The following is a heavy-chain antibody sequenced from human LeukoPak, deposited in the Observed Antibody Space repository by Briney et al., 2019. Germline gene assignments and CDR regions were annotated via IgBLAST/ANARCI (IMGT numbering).Heavy chain of an antibody. J-gene: IGHJ4*02. V-gene: IGHV1-69*13. CDR2: IIPIFSTA. Sequence: SVKVSCKASGGTFSSYAISWVRQAPGQGLEWMGGIIPIFSTANYAQKFQGRVTITADESTSTAYMELSSLRSEDTAVYYCARAEVVVVWSTDYWGQGTLVTVSS. CDR3: ARAEVVVVWSTDY. CDR1: GGTFSSYA. D-gene: IGHD2-2*01.